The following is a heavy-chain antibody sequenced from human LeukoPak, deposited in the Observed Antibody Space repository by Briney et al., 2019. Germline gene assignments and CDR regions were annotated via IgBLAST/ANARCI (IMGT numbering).Heavy chain of an antibody. CDR1: GFTVGSNS. CDR2: VSGSGAIA. Sequence: GGSLRLSCTVSGFTVGSNSMNWVRQAPGKGLEWVSTVSGSGAIAYYTDSDKGRFTISRDNSKNTLYLQMSSLTAKDTAVYYCAKDRSIGTYYTFDSWGQGTLVTVSS. V-gene: IGHV3-23*01. CDR3: AKDRSIGTYYTFDS. J-gene: IGHJ4*02. D-gene: IGHD1-26*01.